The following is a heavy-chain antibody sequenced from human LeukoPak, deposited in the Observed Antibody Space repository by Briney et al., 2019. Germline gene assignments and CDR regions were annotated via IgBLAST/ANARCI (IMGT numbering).Heavy chain of an antibody. CDR3: AHRVFQGGYWDSGKFDF. CDR2: IYWDNDR. J-gene: IGHJ4*02. V-gene: IGHV2-5*02. D-gene: IGHD2-8*02. Sequence: CGPTLVNPTQTLTLTCTFSGSSLPTRGGGVGWIRQPPGKAPECLSLIYWDNDRRYSPPLRSSLTIPKDPSKNHVVLTMTNMDPVDTGTYYCAHRVFQGGYWDSGKFDFWGQGTPVTVSS. CDR1: GSSLPTRGGG.